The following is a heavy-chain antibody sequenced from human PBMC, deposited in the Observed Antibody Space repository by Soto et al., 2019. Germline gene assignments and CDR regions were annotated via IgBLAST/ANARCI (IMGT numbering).Heavy chain of an antibody. V-gene: IGHV3-30*18. CDR3: AKDFPTVTPDYYYYYGMDV. CDR2: ISYDGSNK. D-gene: IGHD4-4*01. CDR1: GFTFSSYG. Sequence: QVQLVESGGGVVQPGRSLRLSCAASGFTFSSYGMHWVRQAPGKGLEWVAVISYDGSNKYYADSVKGRFTISRDNSKNTLYLQMNSLRAEDMAVYYCAKDFPTVTPDYYYYYGMDVWGQGTTVTVSS. J-gene: IGHJ6*02.